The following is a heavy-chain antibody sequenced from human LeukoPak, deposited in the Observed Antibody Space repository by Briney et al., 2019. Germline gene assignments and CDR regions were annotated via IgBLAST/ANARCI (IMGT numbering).Heavy chain of an antibody. Sequence: PGGSLRLSCAASGFTFSNYVMNWVRQAPGKGLEWVSSIIGSGSSTFYADSVKGRLTISRDNSKNTLYLQMNSLRAEDTATYYCAKRGVDSSTWYADNWGQGTQVTVSS. CDR1: GFTFSNYV. D-gene: IGHD6-13*01. CDR3: AKRGVDSSTWYADN. CDR2: IIGSGSST. J-gene: IGHJ4*02. V-gene: IGHV3-23*01.